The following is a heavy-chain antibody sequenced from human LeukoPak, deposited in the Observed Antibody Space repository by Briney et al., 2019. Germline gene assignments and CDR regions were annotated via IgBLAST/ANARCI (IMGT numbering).Heavy chain of an antibody. CDR3: AKDNRAVVTAIFDY. CDR2: ISWNSGSI. V-gene: IGHV3-9*03. CDR1: GFTFSDYS. J-gene: IGHJ4*02. D-gene: IGHD2-21*02. Sequence: PGGSLRLSCAASGFTFSDYSMNWVRQAPGKGLEWVSGISWNSGSIGYADSVKGRFTISRDNAKNSLYLQMNSLRAEDMALYYCAKDNRAVVTAIFDYWGQGTLVTVSS.